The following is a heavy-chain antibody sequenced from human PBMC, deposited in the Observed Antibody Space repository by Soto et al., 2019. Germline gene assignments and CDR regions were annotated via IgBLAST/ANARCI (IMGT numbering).Heavy chain of an antibody. Sequence: EVQLLGSGGGLVQPGGSLRLSCAASGFTFNNDAMSWVRQAPGKGLEWVSTILDSGNGTYYADSVKGRVTISRDNSKTTLYLQMNSLRAEDTAVYFCAKGNYAARDAFDIWGQGTMVTVSS. J-gene: IGHJ3*02. CDR3: AKGNYAARDAFDI. V-gene: IGHV3-23*01. D-gene: IGHD3-16*01. CDR2: ILDSGNGT. CDR1: GFTFNNDA.